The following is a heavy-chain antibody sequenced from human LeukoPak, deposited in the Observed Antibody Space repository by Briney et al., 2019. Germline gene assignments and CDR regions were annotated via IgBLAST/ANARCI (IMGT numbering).Heavy chain of an antibody. Sequence: SSETLSLTCTVSGGSISSSSYYWGWIRQPPGKGLEWIGSIYYSGSTYYNPSLRSRVTISVDTSKNQFSLKLSSVTAADTAVYYCARVHLGYSYGYYFDYWGQGTLVTVSS. CDR1: GGSISSSSYY. J-gene: IGHJ4*02. CDR2: IYYSGST. V-gene: IGHV4-39*01. CDR3: ARVHLGYSYGYYFDY. D-gene: IGHD5-18*01.